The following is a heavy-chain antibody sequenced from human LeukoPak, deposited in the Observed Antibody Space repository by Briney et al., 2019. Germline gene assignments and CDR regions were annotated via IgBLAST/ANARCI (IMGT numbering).Heavy chain of an antibody. CDR1: GGSISSPIYF. V-gene: IGHV4-39*01. CDR2: FYQSGNT. D-gene: IGHD6-19*01. Sequence: SETLSLTCTVSGGSISSPIYFWGWIRQPPGKGLEWIGSFYQSGNTYYNPSLESRLTVSADTSRNKISLKINSVTAIDTAVYYCARAIYSSGWFFDYWGRGTLVTVAS. J-gene: IGHJ4*02. CDR3: ARAIYSSGWFFDY.